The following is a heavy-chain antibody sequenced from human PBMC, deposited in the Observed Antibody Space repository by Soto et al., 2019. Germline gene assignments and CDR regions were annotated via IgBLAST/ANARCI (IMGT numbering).Heavy chain of an antibody. CDR3: ARDRSSLKGDYYGSGRIDYYYYYYMDV. CDR1: GFIFSNYV. Sequence: GGSLRLSCAASGFIFSNYVMHWVRQAPGQGLEWMGIINPSGGSTSYAQKFQGRVTMTRDTSTSTVYMELSSLRSEDTAVYYCARDRSSLKGDYYGSGRIDYYYYYYMDVWGKGTTVTVSS. D-gene: IGHD3-10*01. CDR2: INPSGGST. V-gene: IGHV1-46*03. J-gene: IGHJ6*03.